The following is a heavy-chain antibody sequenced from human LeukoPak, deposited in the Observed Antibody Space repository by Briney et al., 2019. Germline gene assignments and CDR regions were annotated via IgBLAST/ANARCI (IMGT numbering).Heavy chain of an antibody. CDR2: ISSSGSTI. Sequence: GGSLRLSCAASGFTFSDYYMSWIRQAPGKGLEWVSYISSSGSTIYYADSVKGRFTISRDNAKNSLYLQMNSLRAEDTAVYYCARFFGSLYYYYYMDVWGKGTTVTVSS. V-gene: IGHV3-11*04. J-gene: IGHJ6*03. CDR1: GFTFSDYY. D-gene: IGHD3-16*01. CDR3: ARFFGSLYYYYYMDV.